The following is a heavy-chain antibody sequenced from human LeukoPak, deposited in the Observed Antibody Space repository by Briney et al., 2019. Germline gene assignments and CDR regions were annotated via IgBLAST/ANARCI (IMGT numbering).Heavy chain of an antibody. J-gene: IGHJ4*02. Sequence: GGSLRLSCAASGFTFSTYGMHWVRQAPGKGLEWVAFIRYDGSNKYHADSVKGRFTISRDNSKNTLYLQMNSLRAEDTAVYYCAKGHYYNILTGYSVRRGLDYWGQGTLVTVSS. D-gene: IGHD3-9*01. CDR2: IRYDGSNK. V-gene: IGHV3-30*02. CDR3: AKGHYYNILTGYSVRRGLDY. CDR1: GFTFSTYG.